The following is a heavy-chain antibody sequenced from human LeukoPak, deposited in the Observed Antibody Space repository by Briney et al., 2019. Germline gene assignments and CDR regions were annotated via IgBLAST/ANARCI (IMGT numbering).Heavy chain of an antibody. J-gene: IGHJ6*03. D-gene: IGHD4/OR15-4a*01. CDR1: GGSISSSSYY. CDR3: NCQGWYYHYYYYYMDV. Sequence: PSETLSLTCTVSGGSISSSSYYWGWIRQPPGKGLEWIGSIYYSGSTYYNPSLKSRVTISVGTSKNQFSLKLSSVIAADTAVYYCNCQGWYYHYYYYYMDVWGKGTTVTVSS. CDR2: IYYSGST. V-gene: IGHV4-39*07.